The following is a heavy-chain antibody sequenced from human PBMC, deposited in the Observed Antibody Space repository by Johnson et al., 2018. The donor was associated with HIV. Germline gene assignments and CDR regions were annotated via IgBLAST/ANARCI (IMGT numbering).Heavy chain of an antibody. V-gene: IGHV3-30*19. CDR1: GFTFSSYG. CDR3: AGDCGSPTLVWDDAFDI. CDR2: ISYDGSNK. Sequence: QVQLVESGGGLVQPGRSLRLSCAASGFTFSSYGMHWVRQAPGKGLEWVAVISYDGSNKNYADSVKGRFTISRDNSKNTLYLQMNSLRAEETAVYYCAGDCGSPTLVWDDAFDIWGQGTMVTVSS. D-gene: IGHD2-21*01. J-gene: IGHJ3*02.